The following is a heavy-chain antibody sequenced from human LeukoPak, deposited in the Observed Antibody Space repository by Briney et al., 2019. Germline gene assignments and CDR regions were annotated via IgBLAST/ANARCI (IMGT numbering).Heavy chain of an antibody. CDR2: TYYRTKWYN. V-gene: IGHV6-1*01. CDR3: AREDYYDSSGYYYF. Sequence: SQTLSLTCAISGDSVSSNSAAWNWIRQSPSRGLEWLGRTYYRTKWYNDYAVSVKSRITINPDTSKILFSLKLNSVTHEGTAVYYCAREDYYDSSGYYYFWGQGTLVTVSS. D-gene: IGHD3-22*01. CDR1: GDSVSSNSAA. J-gene: IGHJ4*02.